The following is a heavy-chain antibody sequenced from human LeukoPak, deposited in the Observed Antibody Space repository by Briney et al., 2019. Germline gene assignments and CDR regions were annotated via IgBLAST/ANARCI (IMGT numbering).Heavy chain of an antibody. CDR3: ARAYCSSTSCYDGLGYNWFDP. D-gene: IGHD2-2*01. J-gene: IGHJ5*02. CDR1: GGSISSSSYY. V-gene: IGHV4-39*07. Sequence: SETLSLTCTVSGGSISSSSYYWGWIRQPPGKGLEWIGSIYHSGSTYYNPSLKSRVTISVDTSKNQFSLKLSSVTAADTAVYYCARAYCSSTSCYDGLGYNWFDPWGQGTLVTVSS. CDR2: IYHSGST.